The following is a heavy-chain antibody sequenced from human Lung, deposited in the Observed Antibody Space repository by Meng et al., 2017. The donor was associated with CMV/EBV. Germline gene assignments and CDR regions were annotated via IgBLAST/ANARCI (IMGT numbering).Heavy chain of an antibody. CDR1: GYTFTGYY. J-gene: IGHJ3*02. D-gene: IGHD3-16*01. Sequence: AXVXVSXKASGYTFTGYYMHWVRQAPGQGLEWMGWINPNSGGTNYAQKFQGRVTMTRDTSISTAYMELSRLRSDDTAVYYCARRVGGPDAFDIWGQGTMVXVSS. CDR3: ARRVGGPDAFDI. CDR2: INPNSGGT. V-gene: IGHV1-2*02.